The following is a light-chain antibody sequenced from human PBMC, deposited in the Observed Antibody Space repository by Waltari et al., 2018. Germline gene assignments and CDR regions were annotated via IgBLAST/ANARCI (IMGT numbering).Light chain of an antibody. V-gene: IGKV3-15*01. Sequence: EIVLTQSPATLSVSPGERATISCRASQSVINNLAWYQQKPGQAPRLLIYGASRRTSDVPVRFSGSGSGTEFTLTISSLRSGDSAMYYCHQYNTWPKTFGQGTKVEI. CDR1: QSVINN. J-gene: IGKJ1*01. CDR2: GAS. CDR3: HQYNTWPKT.